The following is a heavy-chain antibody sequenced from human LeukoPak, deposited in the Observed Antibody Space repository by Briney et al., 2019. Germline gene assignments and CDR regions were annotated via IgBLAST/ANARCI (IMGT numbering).Heavy chain of an antibody. CDR2: IIPIFGTA. Sequence: SVKVSCKASGGTFSSYAISWVRQAPGQGLEWMGGIIPIFGTANYAQKFQGRVTITADESTSTAYMELSSLRSEDTAVYYCARAPDPSAYCSGGSCHWAFDIWGQGTMVTVSS. D-gene: IGHD2-15*01. CDR1: GGTFSSYA. CDR3: ARAPDPSAYCSGGSCHWAFDI. V-gene: IGHV1-69*13. J-gene: IGHJ3*02.